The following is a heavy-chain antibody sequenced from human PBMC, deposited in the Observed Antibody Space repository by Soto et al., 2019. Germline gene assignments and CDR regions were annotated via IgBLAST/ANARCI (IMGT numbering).Heavy chain of an antibody. D-gene: IGHD6-19*01. Sequence: QLQLQESGPGLVKPSETLSLTWTVSGGSVSSTSYYWGWIRQPPGKGLEWIGSIYYSGSTYYNPSLKSRVTISVDTSKNQFSLKLSSVTAADTAVYYCARIVGIRNSIGQRYYFDYWGQGTLVTVSS. CDR1: GGSVSSTSYY. J-gene: IGHJ4*02. V-gene: IGHV4-39*01. CDR3: ARIVGIRNSIGQRYYFDY. CDR2: IYYSGST.